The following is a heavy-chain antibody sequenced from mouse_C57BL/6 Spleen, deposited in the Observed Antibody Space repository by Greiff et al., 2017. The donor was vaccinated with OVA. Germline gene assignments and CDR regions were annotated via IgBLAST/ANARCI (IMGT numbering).Heavy chain of an antibody. D-gene: IGHD2-4*01. CDR3: ARIGDYDYDEAWFAY. CDR1: GYAFSSYW. J-gene: IGHJ3*01. Sequence: VQLVESGAELVKPGASVKISCKASGYAFSSYWMNWVKQRPGKGLEWIGQIYPGDGDTNYNGKFKGKATLTADKSSSTAYMQLSSLTSEDSAVYFCARIGDYDYDEAWFAYWGQGTLVTVSA. CDR2: IYPGDGDT. V-gene: IGHV1-80*01.